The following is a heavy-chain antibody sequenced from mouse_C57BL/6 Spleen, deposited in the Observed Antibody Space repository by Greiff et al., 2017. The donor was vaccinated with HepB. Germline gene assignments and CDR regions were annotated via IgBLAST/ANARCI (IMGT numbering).Heavy chain of an antibody. Sequence: EVHLVESGGGLVKPGGSLKLSCAASGFTFSSYAMSWVRQTPEKRLEWVATISDGGSYTYYPDNVKGRFTISRDNAKNNLYLQMSHLKSEDTAMYYCASSYAREAMDYWGQGTSVTVSS. J-gene: IGHJ4*01. CDR3: ASSYAREAMDY. CDR2: ISDGGSYT. D-gene: IGHD6-5*01. V-gene: IGHV5-4*01. CDR1: GFTFSSYA.